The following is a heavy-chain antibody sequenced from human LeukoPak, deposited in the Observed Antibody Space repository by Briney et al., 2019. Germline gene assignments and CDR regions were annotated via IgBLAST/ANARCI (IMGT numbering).Heavy chain of an antibody. Sequence: ASVKVSCKASGYTFTSYYMHWVRQAPGQGLEWMRIINPSGGSTSYAQKFQGRVTMTRDTSTSTVYMELSSLRSEDTAVYYCARGCSGWCGRNYYYGMDVWGQGTTVTVSS. J-gene: IGHJ6*02. CDR2: INPSGGST. CDR1: GYTFTSYY. CDR3: ARGCSGWCGRNYYYGMDV. V-gene: IGHV1-46*01. D-gene: IGHD6-19*01.